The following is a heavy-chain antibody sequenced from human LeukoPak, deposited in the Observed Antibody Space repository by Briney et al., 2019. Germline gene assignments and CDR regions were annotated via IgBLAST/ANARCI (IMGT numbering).Heavy chain of an antibody. V-gene: IGHV3-23*01. J-gene: IGHJ4*02. CDR3: ARCGGDCYSKSGRFYFDY. CDR1: GFSFSTYA. Sequence: GGSLRLSCAASGFSFSTYAMSSVRQAPGKGLEWVSSFSGSGGSTYYADSVKGRFTISRDNSKNTLYLQMNSLRAEDTAVYYCARCGGDCYSKSGRFYFDYWGQGTLVTVSS. CDR2: FSGSGGST. D-gene: IGHD2-21*02.